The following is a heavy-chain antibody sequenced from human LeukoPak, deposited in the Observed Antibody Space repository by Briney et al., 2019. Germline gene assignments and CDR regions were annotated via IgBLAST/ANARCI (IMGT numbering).Heavy chain of an antibody. D-gene: IGHD3-10*01. CDR2: IIPIFGTA. V-gene: IGHV1-69*05. CDR1: GGTFSSYA. J-gene: IGHJ4*02. Sequence: ASVKVSCKASGGTFSSYAISWVRQAPGQGLEWMGGIIPIFGTANYAQKFQGTVTITTDESTSTAYMELSSLRSEDTAVYYCAKDTDYGSGSYYGYWGQGTLVTVSS. CDR3: AKDTDYGSGSYYGY.